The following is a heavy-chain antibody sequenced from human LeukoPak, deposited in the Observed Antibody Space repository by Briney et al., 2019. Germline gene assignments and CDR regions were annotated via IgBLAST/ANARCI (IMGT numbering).Heavy chain of an antibody. CDR2: INPHSGGT. V-gene: IGHV1-2*02. CDR1: GYTFTGYY. CDR3: ATSHSSGSNYYYYYMDV. Sequence: ASVKVSCKASGYTFTGYYIHWVRQAPGQGLEWMGWINPHSGGTNYAQKFQGGVTMTRDTSISTAYMELSRLRSDDTAVYYCATSHSSGSNYYYYYMDVWGKGTTVTVSS. D-gene: IGHD3-22*01. J-gene: IGHJ6*03.